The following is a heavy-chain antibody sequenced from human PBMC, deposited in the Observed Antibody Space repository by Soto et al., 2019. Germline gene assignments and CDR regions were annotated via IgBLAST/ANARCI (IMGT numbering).Heavy chain of an antibody. D-gene: IGHD1-1*01. Sequence: QVHLVQSGAEVKKPGASVKVSCKGSGYDFTTYGITWVRQAPGQGLEWMAWISAHNGNTNYAQKLQGRVTVTRDTSTRTAYMELRSLRSADTAVYYCARGRYGDYWGQGALVTVSS. V-gene: IGHV1-18*01. CDR1: GYDFTTYG. CDR3: ARGRYGDY. J-gene: IGHJ4*02. CDR2: ISAHNGNT.